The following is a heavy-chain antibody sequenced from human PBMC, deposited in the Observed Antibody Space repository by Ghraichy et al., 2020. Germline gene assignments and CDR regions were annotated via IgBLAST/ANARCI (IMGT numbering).Heavy chain of an antibody. J-gene: IGHJ5*02. CDR3: AKDARSSGWYGWFDP. V-gene: IGHV3-9*01. CDR2: ISWNSGSI. Sequence: ALRLSCAASGFTFDDYAMHWVRQAPGKGLEWVSGISWNSGSIGYADSVKGRFTISRDNAKNSLYLQMNSLRAEDTALYYCAKDARSSGWYGWFDPWGQGTLVTVSS. D-gene: IGHD6-19*01. CDR1: GFTFDDYA.